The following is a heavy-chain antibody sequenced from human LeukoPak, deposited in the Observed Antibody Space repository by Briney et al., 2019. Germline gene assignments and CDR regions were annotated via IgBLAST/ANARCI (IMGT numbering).Heavy chain of an antibody. D-gene: IGHD3-3*01. Sequence: SGGSLRLSCAASGFTFSSYGMSWVRQAPGKGLVWVSRINSDGSSTSYADSVKGRFTISRDNAKNTLYLQMNSLRAEDTAVYYCAREYYDFWSGYEDYWGQGTLVTVSS. CDR3: AREYYDFWSGYEDY. J-gene: IGHJ4*02. CDR1: GFTFSSYG. CDR2: INSDGSST. V-gene: IGHV3-74*01.